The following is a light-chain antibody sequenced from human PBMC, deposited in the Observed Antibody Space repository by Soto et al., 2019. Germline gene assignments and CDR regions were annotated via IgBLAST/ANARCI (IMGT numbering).Light chain of an antibody. CDR1: SSNIGAGFD. V-gene: IGLV1-40*01. CDR2: GNN. Sequence: QSVLTQPPSVSGAPGQRVTFSCTGSSSNIGAGFDVHWYQQLPGTAPKLLIYGNNNRPSGVPDRFSGSKSGASASLAIAGLEAEDEADYYCQSYDSSLSVDVFGTGTKVTVL. CDR3: QSYDSSLSVDV. J-gene: IGLJ1*01.